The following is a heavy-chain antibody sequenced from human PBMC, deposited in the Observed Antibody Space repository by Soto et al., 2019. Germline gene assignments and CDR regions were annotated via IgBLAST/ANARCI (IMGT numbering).Heavy chain of an antibody. CDR3: ARGGVPTEQLVGWFDP. J-gene: IGHJ5*02. CDR1: GGSFSGYY. CDR2: INHSGST. Sequence: PSETLSLTCAVYGGSFSGYYWSWIRQPPGKGLEWIGEINHSGSTNYNPSLKSRVTISVDTSKNQFSLKLSSVTAADTAVYYCARGGVPTEQLVGWFDPWGQGTLVTVSS. D-gene: IGHD6-6*01. V-gene: IGHV4-34*01.